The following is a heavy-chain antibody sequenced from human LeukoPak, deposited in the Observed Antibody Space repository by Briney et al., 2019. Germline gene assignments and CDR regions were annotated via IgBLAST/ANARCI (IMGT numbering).Heavy chain of an antibody. J-gene: IGHJ4*02. CDR2: ITSTGEST. D-gene: IGHD3-22*01. CDR1: EFTFSIYA. CDR3: AKDRPNYFGTNGHYYRRDGDF. V-gene: IGHV3-23*01. Sequence: GGSLRLSCAASEFTFSIYAMSWVRQAPGRGLEWVASITSTGESTWYAGSVKGRFTISRDNSKYRVYLQMNSLRAEDTAIYYCAKDRPNYFGTNGHYYRRDGDFWGQGALVTVSS.